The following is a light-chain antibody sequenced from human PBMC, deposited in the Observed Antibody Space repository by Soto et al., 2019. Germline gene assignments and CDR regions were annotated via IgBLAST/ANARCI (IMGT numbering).Light chain of an antibody. Sequence: VLTQSPATLSLSPGERATLSCRASQSVSSYLAWYQQKLGQAPRLLIYGASSRATGIPDRFSASGSGTDFSLTISRLEPEDFAVYYCQQYGSSPQTFGQGTKVDTK. CDR2: GAS. CDR3: QQYGSSPQT. V-gene: IGKV3-20*01. CDR1: QSVSSY. J-gene: IGKJ1*01.